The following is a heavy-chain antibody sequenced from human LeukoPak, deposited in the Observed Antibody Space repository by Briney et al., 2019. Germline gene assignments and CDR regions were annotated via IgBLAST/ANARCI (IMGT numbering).Heavy chain of an antibody. CDR3: ASHSSSWYTYYYYYMDV. Sequence: SETLSLTCTVSGGSISSHYWSWIRQPPGKGLEWIGYIYYSGSTNYNPSLKSRVTISVDTSKNQFSLKLSSVTAADTAVYYCASHSSSWYTYYYYYMDVWGKGTTVAVSS. CDR1: GGSISSHY. J-gene: IGHJ6*03. V-gene: IGHV4-59*11. CDR2: IYYSGST. D-gene: IGHD6-13*01.